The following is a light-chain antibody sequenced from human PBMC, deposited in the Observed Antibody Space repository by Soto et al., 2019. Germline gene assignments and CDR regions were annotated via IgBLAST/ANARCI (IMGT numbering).Light chain of an antibody. J-gene: IGKJ2*01. V-gene: IGKV1-33*01. CDR2: DAS. CDR1: QDISNY. CDR3: QQYDNRPLYT. Sequence: DIQMTQSPSSLSASVGDRVTNTCQASQDISNYLNWYQQKPGKAPKLLIYDASNLETGVPSRFSGSGSGTDFTFTISSLQPEDIATYYCQQYDNRPLYTFGQGTKLEIK.